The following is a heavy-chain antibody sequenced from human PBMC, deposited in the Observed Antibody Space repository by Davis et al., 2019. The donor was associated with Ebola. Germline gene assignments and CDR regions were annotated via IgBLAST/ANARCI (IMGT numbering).Heavy chain of an antibody. Sequence: GGSLRLFCVVSGFSFDHYWMSWVRQAPGKGLEWVANIKQDGSEKRYVDSVMGRFTISRDNAKNSMYLQMNSLRADDTAVYYCGRDVGPNDYWGQGTLVTVSS. CDR1: GFSFDHYW. J-gene: IGHJ4*02. CDR2: IKQDGSEK. D-gene: IGHD3-10*01. CDR3: GRDVGPNDY. V-gene: IGHV3-7*03.